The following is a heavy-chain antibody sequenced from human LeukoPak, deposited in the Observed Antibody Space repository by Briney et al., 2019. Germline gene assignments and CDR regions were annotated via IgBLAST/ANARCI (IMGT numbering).Heavy chain of an antibody. J-gene: IGHJ4*02. Sequence: GASVKVSCKVSGYTLTELSMHWVRQAPGKGLEWMGGFDPEDGETIYAQKFQGRVTMTEDTSTDTAYMELSSLRSEDTAVYYCATERLGVWGSYRYQNFDYWGPGTLVTVSS. CDR1: GYTLTELS. V-gene: IGHV1-24*01. D-gene: IGHD3-16*02. CDR3: ATERLGVWGSYRYQNFDY. CDR2: FDPEDGET.